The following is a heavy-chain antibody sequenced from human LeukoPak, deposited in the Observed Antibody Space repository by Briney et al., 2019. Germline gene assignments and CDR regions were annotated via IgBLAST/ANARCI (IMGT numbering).Heavy chain of an antibody. CDR3: AKEVYTRTTYLPFDY. D-gene: IGHD2/OR15-2a*01. Sequence: GGSLRLSCAASGFTFSTSAMSWVRQAPGKGLEWVSTISGNGVSTYYADSVKGRLTISRDNSKNTLSLHMSSLRAEDTATYYCAKEVYTRTTYLPFDYWGQGTLVTVSS. J-gene: IGHJ4*02. V-gene: IGHV3-23*01. CDR1: GFTFSTSA. CDR2: ISGNGVST.